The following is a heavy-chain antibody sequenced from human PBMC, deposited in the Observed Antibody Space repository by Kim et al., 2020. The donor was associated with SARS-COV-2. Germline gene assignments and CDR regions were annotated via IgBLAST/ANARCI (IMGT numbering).Heavy chain of an antibody. V-gene: IGHV4-39*01. Sequence: SETLSLTCTVSGGSISSSSYYWGWIRQPPGKGLEWIGSIYYSGSTYYNPSLKSRVTISVDTSKNQFSLKLSSVTAADTAVYYCARQAVAGGPVGYWGQGTLVTVSS. D-gene: IGHD6-19*01. CDR2: IYYSGST. CDR1: GGSISSSSYY. CDR3: ARQAVAGGPVGY. J-gene: IGHJ4*02.